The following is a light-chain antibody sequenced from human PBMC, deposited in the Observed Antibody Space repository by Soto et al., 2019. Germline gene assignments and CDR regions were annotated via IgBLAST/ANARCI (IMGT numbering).Light chain of an antibody. CDR1: SSDIGSFNL. CDR2: EVT. CDR3: CSYAASITVL. J-gene: IGLJ2*01. Sequence: QSALTQPASVSGSPGQSITISCTGTSSDIGSFNLVSWYQQYPGKAPKLSISEVTKRPSGVSNRFSGSKSANTASLTISGLLAEDEADYYCCSYAASITVLFGGGTKLTVL. V-gene: IGLV2-23*02.